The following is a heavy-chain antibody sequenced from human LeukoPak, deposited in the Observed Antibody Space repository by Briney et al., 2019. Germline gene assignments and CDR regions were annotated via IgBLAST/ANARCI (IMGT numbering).Heavy chain of an antibody. V-gene: IGHV3-30-3*01. D-gene: IGHD5-18*01. CDR2: ISHDGSNK. J-gene: IGHJ5*02. CDR3: ASGGDSS. CDR1: GFTFSSYA. Sequence: GRSLRLSCAASGFTFSSYAMHWVRQAPGKGLEWVAVISHDGSNKYYADSVKGRFTISRDNSKNTLYLQMNSLRAEDTAVYYCASGGDSSWGQGTLDTVSS.